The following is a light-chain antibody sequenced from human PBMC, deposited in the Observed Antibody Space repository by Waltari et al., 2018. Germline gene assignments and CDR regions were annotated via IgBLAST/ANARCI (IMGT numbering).Light chain of an antibody. V-gene: IGLV2-23*02. CDR2: EVN. J-gene: IGLJ3*02. CDR3: CSYAGGSTPWV. CDR1: SRDVCSYNL. Sequence: QSALTQPASVSGSPGQSITISCPGTSRDVCSYNLFPWYQQYPRKAPKLMIYEVNKRPSGVSHRFSGSKSGNTASLTISGLQAEDEADYYCCSYAGGSTPWVFGGGTKLTVL.